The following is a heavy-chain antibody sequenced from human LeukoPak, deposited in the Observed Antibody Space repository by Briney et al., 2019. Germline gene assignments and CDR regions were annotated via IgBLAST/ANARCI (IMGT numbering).Heavy chain of an antibody. Sequence: GGSLRLSCAASGLTFSGYWMHCVRQAPGKWLVWVSRINSDGSTTTYADSVKGRFTISRDNAKKTLYLQMNSLRVEDTAVYYCARALDTAIVTGPGGFGGYWGQGTLVTVSS. D-gene: IGHD5-18*01. CDR2: INSDGSTT. CDR3: ARALDTAIVTGPGGFGGY. J-gene: IGHJ4*02. CDR1: GLTFSGYW. V-gene: IGHV3-74*01.